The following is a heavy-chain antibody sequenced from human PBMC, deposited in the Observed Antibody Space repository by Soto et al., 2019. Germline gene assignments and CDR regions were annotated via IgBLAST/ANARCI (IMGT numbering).Heavy chain of an antibody. CDR3: ARDGGRYGMDV. Sequence: SGTLSLTCTVSGGSISSYYGDWIRQPPGKGLEWIGYIYYSGSTNYNPSLKSRVTISVDTSKNQFSLKLSSVTAADTAVYYCARDGGRYGMDVCGQGTTVTVSS. D-gene: IGHD3-16*01. V-gene: IGHV4-59*01. CDR1: GGSISSYY. CDR2: IYYSGST. J-gene: IGHJ6*02.